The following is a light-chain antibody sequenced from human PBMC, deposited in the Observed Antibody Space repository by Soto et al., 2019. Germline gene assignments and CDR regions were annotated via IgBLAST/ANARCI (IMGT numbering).Light chain of an antibody. CDR2: GAS. V-gene: IGKV3-20*01. CDR3: QQYDNSIT. CDR1: QSVSSSY. J-gene: IGKJ5*01. Sequence: EIVLTQSPDTLSSSPGESATLSCRASQSVSSSYLAWYQQKPGQAPRLLIYGASSRATGIPDRFSGSGSGTDFTLTISRLEPEDFAVFYCQQYDNSITFGQGTRLEIE.